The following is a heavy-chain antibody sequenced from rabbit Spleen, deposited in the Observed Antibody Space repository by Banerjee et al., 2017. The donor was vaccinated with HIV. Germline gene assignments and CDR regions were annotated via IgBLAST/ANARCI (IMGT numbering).Heavy chain of an antibody. Sequence: QSLEESGGGLVQPGGSLTLSCKASGFDFNNYYMTWVRQAPGKGLEWIGYIDPIFGRTYYASWVNSRFTISSHNAQNTLYLQLNSLTAADTATYFCVRDLGYDDYSEKGYFNLWGPGTLVTVS. CDR1: GFDFNNYY. D-gene: IGHD2-1*01. CDR2: IDPIFGRT. J-gene: IGHJ4*01. CDR3: VRDLGYDDYSEKGYFNL. V-gene: IGHV1S7*01.